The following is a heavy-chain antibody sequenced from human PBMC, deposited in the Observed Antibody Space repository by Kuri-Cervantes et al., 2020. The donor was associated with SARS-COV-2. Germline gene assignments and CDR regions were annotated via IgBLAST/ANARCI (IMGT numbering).Heavy chain of an antibody. Sequence: GESLKISCAASGFTFSSYAMHWVRQAPGKGLEWVAVISYDGSNKYYADSVKGRFTISRDNSKNTLYLRMNSLRAEDTAVYYCAKDPYDYQLLSYYFDYWGQGTLVTVSS. J-gene: IGHJ4*02. CDR3: AKDPYDYQLLSYYFDY. CDR1: GFTFSSYA. V-gene: IGHV3-30-3*01. CDR2: ISYDGSNK. D-gene: IGHD2-2*01.